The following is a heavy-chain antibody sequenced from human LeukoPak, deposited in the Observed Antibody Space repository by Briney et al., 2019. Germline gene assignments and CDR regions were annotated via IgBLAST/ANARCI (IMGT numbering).Heavy chain of an antibody. CDR1: GGSISSSSYY. Sequence: PSETLSLTCTVSGGSISSSSYYWGWIRQPPGKGLEWIGYIYYSGSTYYNPSLKSRVTISVDTSKNQFSLNLSSVTAADTAVYYCALYGSGSYNFDYWGQGTLVTVSS. CDR3: ALYGSGSYNFDY. CDR2: IYYSGST. D-gene: IGHD3-10*01. J-gene: IGHJ4*02. V-gene: IGHV4-30-4*08.